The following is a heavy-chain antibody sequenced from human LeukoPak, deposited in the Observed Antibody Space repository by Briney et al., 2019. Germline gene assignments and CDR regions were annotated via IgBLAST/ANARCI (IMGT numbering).Heavy chain of an antibody. D-gene: IGHD5-18*01. CDR2: ISYDGSNK. CDR1: GFTFSSYA. V-gene: IGHV3-30*04. Sequence: PGRSLRLSCAVSGFTFSSYAMHWVRQAPGKGLEWVAVISYDGSNKYYADSVKGRFTISRDNSKNTLYLQMNSLRAEDTAVYYCARDPGGYSYGYFDYWGQGTLVTVSS. J-gene: IGHJ4*02. CDR3: ARDPGGYSYGYFDY.